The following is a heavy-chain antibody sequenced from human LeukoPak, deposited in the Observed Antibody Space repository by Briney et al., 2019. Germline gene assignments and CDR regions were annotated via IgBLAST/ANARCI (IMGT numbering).Heavy chain of an antibody. CDR3: ASDRGSGWFDY. Sequence: SETLSLTCTVSGGSISSYYWSWIRQPPGKELEWIGYIFYNGSTNYSPSLKSRITISVDRSKNQVSLKLSSVTAADTAVYYCASDRGSGWFDYWGQGTLVTVSS. J-gene: IGHJ4*02. D-gene: IGHD6-19*01. CDR1: GGSISSYY. CDR2: IFYNGST. V-gene: IGHV4-59*12.